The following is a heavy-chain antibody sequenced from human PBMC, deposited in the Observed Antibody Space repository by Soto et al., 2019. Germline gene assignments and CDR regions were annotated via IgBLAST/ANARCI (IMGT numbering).Heavy chain of an antibody. CDR2: MNPNSGNT. V-gene: IGHV1-8*01. J-gene: IGHJ4*02. CDR3: ARVDPVVVVAADY. Sequence: QVQLVQSGAEVKKPGASVKVSCKASGYTFSSYDINWVRQATGQGIEWMGWMNPNSGNTGYAQKFQGRVTMTRNSSISTAYMELSSLRSEDTAVYYCARVDPVVVVAADYWGQGTLVTVSS. D-gene: IGHD2-15*01. CDR1: GYTFSSYD.